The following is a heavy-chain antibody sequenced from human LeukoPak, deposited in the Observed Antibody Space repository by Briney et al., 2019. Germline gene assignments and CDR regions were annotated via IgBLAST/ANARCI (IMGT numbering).Heavy chain of an antibody. D-gene: IGHD3-3*01. CDR2: IIPSGGST. J-gene: IGHJ4*02. CDR3: AREFGVVTYFDY. CDR1: GYTFASYY. Sequence: ASVKVSCKASGYTFASYYMHWVRQAPGQGLEWMGIIIPSGGSTSYAQKFQGRVTMTRDTSTSTVYMELSSLRSEITAVYYCAREFGVVTYFDYWGQGTLVTVSS. V-gene: IGHV1-46*01.